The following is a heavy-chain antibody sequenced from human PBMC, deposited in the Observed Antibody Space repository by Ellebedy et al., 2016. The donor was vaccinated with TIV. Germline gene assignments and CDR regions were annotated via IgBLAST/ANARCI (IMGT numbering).Heavy chain of an antibody. Sequence: GESLKISCAVSGFTFSSYSMNWVRQAPGKGLEWVAHIKQDGSEKYYVDSVKGRFTISRDNAENSLYLQMNSLRAEDTAVYYCARRGLAAGGTLLYYWGQGTLVTVSS. D-gene: IGHD6-13*01. CDR2: IKQDGSEK. J-gene: IGHJ4*02. CDR1: GFTFSSYS. CDR3: ARRGLAAGGTLLYY. V-gene: IGHV3-7*03.